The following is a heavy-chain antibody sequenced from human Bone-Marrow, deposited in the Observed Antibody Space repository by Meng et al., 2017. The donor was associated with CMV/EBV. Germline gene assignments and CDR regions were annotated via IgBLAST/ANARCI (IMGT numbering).Heavy chain of an antibody. J-gene: IGHJ6*02. CDR1: GFTFSSYN. V-gene: IGHV3-21*01. D-gene: IGHD3-10*01. CDR2: ITSGSGHI. Sequence: GESLKISCAASGFTFSSYNMNWVRQAPRKGLEWVSSITSGSGHIYYADSVKGRFTISRDNAKNSLCLQMNSLRAEDTAVYYCARDVILWFGGMADYYGMDVWGQGTTVTVSS. CDR3: ARDVILWFGGMADYYGMDV.